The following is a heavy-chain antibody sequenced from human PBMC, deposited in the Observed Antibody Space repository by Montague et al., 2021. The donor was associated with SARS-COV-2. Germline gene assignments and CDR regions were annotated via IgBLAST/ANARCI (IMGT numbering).Heavy chain of an antibody. Sequence: PALVKPTQTLTLTCTFSGFSLSTRTVGVGWIRQPPGKALEWLALIYWNDDKRYSPSLKSRLTITKVTSKNLVVLTMTNMDPVDTATYYCAHRLPAVAAFDYWDQGTLVTVSS. CDR2: IYWNDDK. CDR1: GFSLSTRTVG. V-gene: IGHV2-5*01. CDR3: AHRLPAVAAFDY. D-gene: IGHD6-6*01. J-gene: IGHJ4*02.